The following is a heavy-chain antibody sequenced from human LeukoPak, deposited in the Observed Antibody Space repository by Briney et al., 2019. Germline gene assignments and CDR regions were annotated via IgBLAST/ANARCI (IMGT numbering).Heavy chain of an antibody. J-gene: IGHJ5*02. CDR1: GFTVSSNY. V-gene: IGHV3-66*01. D-gene: IGHD2-21*02. CDR3: ARVMTAITNWFDP. CDR2: IYRDGST. Sequence: PGGSLRLSCAASGFTVSSNYVSWVRQAPGKGLEWVSCIYRDGSTYYADSVKGRFTISRDNSKNTLNLQMNNLRVEDTAVYYCARVMTAITNWFDPWGQGTLVTVSS.